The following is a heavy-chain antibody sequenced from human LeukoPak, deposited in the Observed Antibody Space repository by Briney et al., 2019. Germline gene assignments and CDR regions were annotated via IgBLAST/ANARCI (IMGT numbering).Heavy chain of an antibody. CDR2: IWYDGSNK. Sequence: PGRSLRLSCAASGFTFSSYGMHWVRQAPGKGLEWVAVIWYDGSNKYYADSVKGRFTISRDNSKNTLYLQMNSLRAEDTAVYYCARQKGGLLELDYWGQGTLVTVSS. J-gene: IGHJ4*02. D-gene: IGHD3-16*01. CDR3: ARQKGGLLELDY. V-gene: IGHV3-33*01. CDR1: GFTFSSYG.